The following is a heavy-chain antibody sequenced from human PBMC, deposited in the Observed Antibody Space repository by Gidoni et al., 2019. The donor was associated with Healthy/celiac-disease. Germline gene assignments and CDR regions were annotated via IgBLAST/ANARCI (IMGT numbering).Heavy chain of an antibody. D-gene: IGHD5-12*01. J-gene: IGHJ6*02. CDR1: GYTFTSFY. CDR3: ARDQVWLRFSPYGMDV. V-gene: IGHV1-46*01. CDR2: ITPSGGST. Sequence: QVQLVQSGAEVKKPGASVKVSCKASGYTFTSFYMTWVRPAPGQGLEWMGIITPSGGSTSYAQKFQGRVTMTRDTSTSTVDMELSSLRSEDTAVYYCARDQVWLRFSPYGMDVWGQGTTVTVSS.